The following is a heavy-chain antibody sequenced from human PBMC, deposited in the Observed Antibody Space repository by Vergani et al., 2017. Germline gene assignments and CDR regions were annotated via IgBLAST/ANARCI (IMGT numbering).Heavy chain of an antibody. J-gene: IGHJ6*02. V-gene: IGHV1-46*01. CDR2: INPSGGST. CDR1: GYTFTSYY. CDR3: ARDQGYSGYALRGYYYYGMDV. Sequence: QVQLVQSGAEVKKPGASVKVSCKASGYTFTSYYMHWVRQAPGQGLEWMGIINPSGGSTSYAQKFQGRVTMTRDTSTSTVYMELSSLRSEDTAVYYCARDQGYSGYALRGYYYYGMDVWGQGTTVTVSS. D-gene: IGHD5-12*01.